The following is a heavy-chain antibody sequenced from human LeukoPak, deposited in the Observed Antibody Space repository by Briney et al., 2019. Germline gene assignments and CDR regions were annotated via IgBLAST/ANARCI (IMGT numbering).Heavy chain of an antibody. CDR2: ISSSCITI. D-gene: IGHD6-6*01. Sequence: GGSLRLSCAASGLTFSDYYMSWIRQAPGKGLEWVSYISSSCITIYYADSVKGRFTISMDNAKNSLYLQMNSLRAEDTAAYYCARAGQLEGYYYYMDVWGKGTPVTVSS. CDR3: ARAGQLEGYYYYMDV. J-gene: IGHJ6*03. CDR1: GLTFSDYY. V-gene: IGHV3-11*01.